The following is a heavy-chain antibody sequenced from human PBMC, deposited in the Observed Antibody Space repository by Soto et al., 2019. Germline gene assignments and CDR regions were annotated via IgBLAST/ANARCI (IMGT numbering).Heavy chain of an antibody. J-gene: IGHJ4*02. V-gene: IGHV3-23*01. D-gene: IGHD6-6*01. CDR2: ISDTGGNT. Sequence: EVQLLESGGGLVQAGGSLRLACAASGFTFSTYGMSWVRQAPGKGLEWVSSISDTGGNTYYSDSVKGRFTISRDNSENTLYLQMNSLRADDTAVYYCAKRVEYSSSTHYFVYWGQGTLVTVSS. CDR1: GFTFSTYG. CDR3: AKRVEYSSSTHYFVY.